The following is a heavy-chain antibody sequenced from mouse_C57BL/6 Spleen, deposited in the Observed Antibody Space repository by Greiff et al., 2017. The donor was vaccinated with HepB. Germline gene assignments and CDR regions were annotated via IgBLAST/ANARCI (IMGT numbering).Heavy chain of an antibody. J-gene: IGHJ1*03. CDR2: INPSSGYT. Sequence: QVQLKESGAELARPGASVKMSCKASGYTFTSYTMHWVKQRPGQGLEWIGYINPSSGYTKYNQKFKDKATLTADKSSSTAYMQLSSLTSEDSAVYYCARYYGSYGYFDVWGTGTTVTVSS. V-gene: IGHV1-4*01. CDR1: GYTFTSYT. D-gene: IGHD1-1*01. CDR3: ARYYGSYGYFDV.